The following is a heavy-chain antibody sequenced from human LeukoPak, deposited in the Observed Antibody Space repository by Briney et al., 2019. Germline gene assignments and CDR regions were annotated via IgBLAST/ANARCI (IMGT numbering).Heavy chain of an antibody. Sequence: SQTLSLTCTVSGGSISSGSYYWSWIRQPAGKGLEWIGRIYTSGSTNYNPSLKSRVTISVDTSKNQFSLKLSSVTAADTAVYYCARGGGYSGPDLPEYDSSGYYGGDFDYWGQEPWSPSPQ. CDR1: GGSISSGSYY. CDR3: ARGGGYSGPDLPEYDSSGYYGGDFDY. J-gene: IGHJ4*01. CDR2: IYTSGST. D-gene: IGHD3-22*01. V-gene: IGHV4-61*02.